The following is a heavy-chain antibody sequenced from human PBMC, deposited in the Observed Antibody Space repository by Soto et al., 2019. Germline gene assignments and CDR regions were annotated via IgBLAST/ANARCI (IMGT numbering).Heavy chain of an antibody. D-gene: IGHD2-15*01. CDR3: AREPRYCSGGSCYPRRNGMDV. J-gene: IGHJ6*02. CDR1: GFTFSSYD. Sequence: GGSLRLSCAASGFTFSSYDMHWVRQATGKCLEWVSAIGTAGDTYYPGSVKGRFTISRENAKNSLYLQMNSLRAGDTAVYYCAREPRYCSGGSCYPRRNGMDVWGQGXTVTVYS. CDR2: IGTAGDT. V-gene: IGHV3-13*01.